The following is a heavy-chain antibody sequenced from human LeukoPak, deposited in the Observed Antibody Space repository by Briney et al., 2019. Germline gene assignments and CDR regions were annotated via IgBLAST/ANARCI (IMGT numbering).Heavy chain of an antibody. Sequence: GESLQISCKGSGYSFTSYWIGWVRQMPGKGMEWMGIIYHGDSDTRYSTSFQGQVTISAEKSISTAYLQWSSLKASDTARYYCGRQGDSSSWYEINYCGQGTLFTVSS. CDR1: GYSFTSYW. V-gene: IGHV5-51*01. CDR3: GRQGDSSSWYEINY. D-gene: IGHD6-13*01. CDR2: IYHGDSDT. J-gene: IGHJ4*02.